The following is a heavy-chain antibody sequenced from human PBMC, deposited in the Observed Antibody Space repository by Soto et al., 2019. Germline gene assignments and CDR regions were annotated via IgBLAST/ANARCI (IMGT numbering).Heavy chain of an antibody. V-gene: IGHV1-69*13. CDR3: ARYCSSTSCHLRVMGLNYYYYGMAV. J-gene: IGHJ6*02. Sequence: SVKVSCKASGGTFSSYAISWVRQAPGQGLDWMGGIIPIFGTANYAQKFQGRVTITADESTSTAYMELSSLRSEDTAVYYCARYCSSTSCHLRVMGLNYYYYGMAVWGQGTTVTV. CDR2: IIPIFGTA. CDR1: GGTFSSYA. D-gene: IGHD2-2*01.